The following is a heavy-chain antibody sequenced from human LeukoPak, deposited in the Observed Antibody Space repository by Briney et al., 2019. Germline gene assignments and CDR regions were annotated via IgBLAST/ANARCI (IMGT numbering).Heavy chain of an antibody. CDR1: GFTIHDYG. D-gene: IGHD2-2*01. CDR3: ARGLYCSSSNCYLYFYFDS. V-gene: IGHV3-20*03. Sequence: GGSLRLSYAASGFTIHDYGMSWVRRVAGKGLEWVAGINRNGGRTDYADSVKGRFTISRDNAKNSLYLEMNSLRAEDTALYYCARGLYCSSSNCYLYFYFDSWGQGTLVTVCS. CDR2: INRNGGRT. J-gene: IGHJ4*02.